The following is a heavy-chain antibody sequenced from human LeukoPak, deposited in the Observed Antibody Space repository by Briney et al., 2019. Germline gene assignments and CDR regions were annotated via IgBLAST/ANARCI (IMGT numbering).Heavy chain of an antibody. Sequence: GGSLRLSCAASGFTFSSYAINWVRQVPGKGLEWVSAISGSGGSTYYADSVKGRFAISGDNSKNTLYLQMNNLRAEDTAIYYCAKSQGGYCSGGSCSFDSWGQGTLVTVSS. D-gene: IGHD2-15*01. CDR2: ISGSGGST. CDR1: GFTFSSYA. J-gene: IGHJ4*01. CDR3: AKSQGGYCSGGSCSFDS. V-gene: IGHV3-23*01.